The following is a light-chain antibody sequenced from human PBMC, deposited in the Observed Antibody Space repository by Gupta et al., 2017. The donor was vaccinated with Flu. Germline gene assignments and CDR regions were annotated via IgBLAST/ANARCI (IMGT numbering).Light chain of an antibody. CDR2: VND. J-gene: IGLJ2*01. V-gene: IGLV1-44*01. CDR1: SSNIGSNT. Sequence: QSVLTQPPSASGTPGQRVTVSCSGSSSNIGSNTVNWYQQFPGTAPKLLIFVNDQRPSGVTDRFSGSRSGTSSSLAFSGLQSEDEAHYYCAVWDDSLNGPAFGGGTKLTVL. CDR3: AVWDDSLNGPA.